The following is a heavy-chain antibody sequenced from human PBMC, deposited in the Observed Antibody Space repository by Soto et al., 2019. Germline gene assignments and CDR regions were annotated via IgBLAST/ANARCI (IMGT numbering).Heavy chain of an antibody. CDR1: GGSISSSSYY. Sequence: TSETLSLTCTVSGGSISSSSYYWGWIRQPPGKGLEWIGSIYYSGSTYYNPSLKSRVTISVDTSKNQFSLKLSSVTAADTAVYYCARQVDSSGYFHAFDIWGQGTMVTVSS. J-gene: IGHJ3*02. CDR3: ARQVDSSGYFHAFDI. CDR2: IYYSGST. D-gene: IGHD3-22*01. V-gene: IGHV4-39*01.